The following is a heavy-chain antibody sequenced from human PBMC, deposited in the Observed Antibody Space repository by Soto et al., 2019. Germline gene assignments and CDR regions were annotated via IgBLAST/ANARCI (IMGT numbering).Heavy chain of an antibody. CDR2: IYYSGST. CDR3: ARHETLNGDYDY. Sequence: PSETLSLTCTVSGGSISSSSYYWGWIRQPPGKGLEWIGSIYYSGSTYYNPSLKSRVTISVDTSKNHFSLKLSSVTAADTAVYYCARHETLNGDYDYWGQGTLVTVSS. V-gene: IGHV4-39*01. CDR1: GGSISSSSYY. J-gene: IGHJ4*02. D-gene: IGHD4-17*01.